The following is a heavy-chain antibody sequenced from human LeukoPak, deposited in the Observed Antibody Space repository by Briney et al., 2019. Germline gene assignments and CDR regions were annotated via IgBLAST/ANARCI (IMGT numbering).Heavy chain of an antibody. Sequence: SVKVSCKASGGTFSSYAISWVRQAPGQGLEWMGGIIPIFGTASYAQKFQGRVTITADESTSTAYMGLSSLRSEDTAVYYCARHYYDSSGYYDRDYWGQGTLVTVSS. CDR1: GGTFSSYA. CDR2: IIPIFGTA. CDR3: ARHYYDSSGYYDRDY. J-gene: IGHJ4*02. D-gene: IGHD3-22*01. V-gene: IGHV1-69*01.